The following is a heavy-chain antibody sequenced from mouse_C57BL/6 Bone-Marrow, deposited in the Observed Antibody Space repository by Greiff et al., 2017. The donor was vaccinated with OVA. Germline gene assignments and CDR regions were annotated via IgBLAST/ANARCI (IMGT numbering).Heavy chain of an antibody. CDR3: AREDQLRSYYFDY. J-gene: IGHJ2*01. CDR2: IYPGSGNT. D-gene: IGHD3-2*02. V-gene: IGHV1-76*01. Sequence: QVQLKQSGAELVRPGASVKLSCKASGYTFTDYYINWVKQRPGQGLEWIARIYPGSGNTYYNEKFKGKATLTAEKSSSTAYMQLSSLTSEDSAVYFCAREDQLRSYYFDYWGQGTTLTVSS. CDR1: GYTFTDYY.